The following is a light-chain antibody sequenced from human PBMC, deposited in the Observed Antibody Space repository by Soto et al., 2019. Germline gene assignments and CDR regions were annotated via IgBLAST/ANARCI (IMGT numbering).Light chain of an antibody. V-gene: IGKV1-5*03. Sequence: DIQITQSPSTLSASVGDTVTITCRASQSISSWLAWYQQKPGKVPKILVYKASSLESGVPSRFSGSGYGTEFTLTISSLQPDDFATYYCQDYSSYSMYTFGQGPRWIS. CDR3: QDYSSYSMYT. CDR2: KAS. J-gene: IGKJ2*01. CDR1: QSISSW.